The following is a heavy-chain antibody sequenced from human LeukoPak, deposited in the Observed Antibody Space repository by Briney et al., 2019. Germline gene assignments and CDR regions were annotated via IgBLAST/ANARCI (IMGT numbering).Heavy chain of an antibody. CDR1: GGSISSYY. CDR2: IYYSGST. J-gene: IGHJ5*02. V-gene: IGHV4-59*01. CDR3: ARGIAVAGTVWFDP. Sequence: SETLSLTCTVSGGSISSYYWSWIRQPPGKGLEGIGYIYYSGSTNYNPSLKSRVTISVDTSKNQFSLKLSSVTAADTAVYYCARGIAVAGTVWFDPWGQGTLVTVSS. D-gene: IGHD6-19*01.